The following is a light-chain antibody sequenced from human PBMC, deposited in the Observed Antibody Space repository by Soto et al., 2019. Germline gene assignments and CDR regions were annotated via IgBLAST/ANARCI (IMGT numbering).Light chain of an antibody. CDR3: KSYAGSNTYV. Sequence: QSVLTQPPSASGTPGQRVTISCTGTKNDSGVYDFVSWYQHHPVKAPRLIMYEVVQRPSGVPDLFSGSKSGNSASLTVSGLQAADEADYFCKSYAGSNTYVFGSGPKVTVL. CDR1: KNDSGVYDF. J-gene: IGLJ1*01. CDR2: EVV. V-gene: IGLV2-8*01.